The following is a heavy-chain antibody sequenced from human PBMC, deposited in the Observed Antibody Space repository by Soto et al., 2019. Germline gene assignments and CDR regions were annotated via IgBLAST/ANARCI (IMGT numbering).Heavy chain of an antibody. D-gene: IGHD3-16*01. CDR1: GYPFTRYA. Sequence: SVKRCSKTSGYPFTRYAITLVRRAPGQGLEWMGWISAYNGNTNYAQKLQGRVTMTTDTSTSTAYMALRTLRSDDTAVYYCAMGDYVGDYYYGMDVWGQGTTVTVSS. V-gene: IGHV1-18*01. CDR2: ISAYNGNT. CDR3: AMGDYVGDYYYGMDV. J-gene: IGHJ6*01.